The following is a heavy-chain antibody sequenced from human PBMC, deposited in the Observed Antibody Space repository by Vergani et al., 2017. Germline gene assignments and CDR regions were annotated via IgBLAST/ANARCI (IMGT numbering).Heavy chain of an antibody. V-gene: IGHV4-39*07. CDR1: GGSISSSSYY. CDR3: ARGLVVVDTANWFDP. CDR2: IYYSGST. J-gene: IGHJ5*02. Sequence: QLQLQESGPGLVKPSETLSLTCTVSGGSISSSSYYWGWIRQPPGKGLEWIGSIYYSGSTYYNPSLKSRVTISVDTSKNQFSLKLSSVTAADTAVYYCARGLVVVDTANWFDPWGQGTLVTVSS. D-gene: IGHD5-18*01.